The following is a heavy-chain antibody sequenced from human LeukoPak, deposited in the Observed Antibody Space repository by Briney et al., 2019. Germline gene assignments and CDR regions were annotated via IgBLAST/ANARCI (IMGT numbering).Heavy chain of an antibody. CDR1: GDSISNYY. CDR2: IYFTGST. D-gene: IGHD1-20*01. J-gene: IGHJ6*03. Sequence: KTSETLSLTCTVSGDSISNYYWTWIRLPPGKGLEWIGYIYFTGSTNYNASLKSRVTISVDTSKNQFSLKLSSVTAADTAVYYCARHGITGRYYYMDVWGKGTTVTVSS. V-gene: IGHV4-59*08. CDR3: ARHGITGRYYYMDV.